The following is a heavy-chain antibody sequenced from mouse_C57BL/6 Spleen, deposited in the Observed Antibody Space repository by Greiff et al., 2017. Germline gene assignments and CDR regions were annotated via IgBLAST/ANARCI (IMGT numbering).Heavy chain of an antibody. CDR3: ARATTVVGRAMYY. J-gene: IGHJ4*01. D-gene: IGHD1-1*01. CDR2: INPSTGGT. V-gene: IGHV1-42*01. CDR1: GYSFTGYY. Sequence: EVQLVESGPELVKPGASVKISCKASGYSFTGYYMNWVKQSPEKSLEWIGEINPSTGGTTYNQKFKAKATLTVDKSSSTAYMQLKSLTSEDSAVYYCARATTVVGRAMYYWGQGTSVTVSS.